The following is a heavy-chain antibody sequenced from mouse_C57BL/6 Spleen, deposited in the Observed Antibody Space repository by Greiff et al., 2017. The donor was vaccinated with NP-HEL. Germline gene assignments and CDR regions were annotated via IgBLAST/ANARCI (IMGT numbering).Heavy chain of an antibody. Sequence: QVHVKQPGTELVKPGASVKLSCKASGYTFTSYWMHWVKQRPGQGLEWIGNINPSNGGTNYNEKFKSKATLTVDKSSSTAYMQLSSLTSEDSAVYYCARSEGIYSYFDYWGQGTTLTVSS. V-gene: IGHV1-53*01. CDR1: GYTFTSYW. CDR3: ARSEGIYSYFDY. D-gene: IGHD2-1*01. J-gene: IGHJ2*01. CDR2: INPSNGGT.